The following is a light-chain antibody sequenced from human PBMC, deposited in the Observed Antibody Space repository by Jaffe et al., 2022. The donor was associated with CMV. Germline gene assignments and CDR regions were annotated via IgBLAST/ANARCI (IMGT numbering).Light chain of an antibody. CDR2: RAS. J-gene: IGKJ1*01. Sequence: DIQMTQSPTILSASVGDTVILTCRASQNINTWLAWYQQRPGKSPKFLIYRASTLESGVPSRFSASGSGTEFTLTINSLQPDDFATYFCQQYSAFPWTFGQGTRV. V-gene: IGKV1-5*03. CDR1: QNINTW. CDR3: QQYSAFPWT.